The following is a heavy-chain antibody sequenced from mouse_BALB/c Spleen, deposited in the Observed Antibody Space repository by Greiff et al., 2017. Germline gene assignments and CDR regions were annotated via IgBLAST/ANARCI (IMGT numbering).Heavy chain of an antibody. V-gene: IGHV3-8*02. CDR3: ARQGDRYDCAMDY. CDR2: ISYSGST. D-gene: IGHD2-14*01. Sequence: VQLKQSGPSLVKPSQTLSLTCSVTGDSITSGYWNWIRKFPGNKLEYMGYISYSGSTYYNPSLKSRISITRDTSKNQYYLQLNSVTTEDTATYYCARQGDRYDCAMDYWGQGTSVTVSS. J-gene: IGHJ4*01. CDR1: GDSITSGY.